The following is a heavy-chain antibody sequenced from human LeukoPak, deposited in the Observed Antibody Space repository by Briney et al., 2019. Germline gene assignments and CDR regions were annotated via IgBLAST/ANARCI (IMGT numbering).Heavy chain of an antibody. D-gene: IGHD2-2*02. CDR1: GGTFSSYA. V-gene: IGHV1-69*04. CDR3: AAEGDIVVVAATISRYNWFDP. CDR2: IIPIFGIA. J-gene: IGHJ5*02. Sequence: SVKVSCKASGGTFSSYAISWVRQAPGQGLEWMGRIIPIFGIANYAQKFQGRVTITADKSTSTAYMELSSLRSEDTAVYYCAAEGDIVVVAATISRYNWFDPWGQGTLVTVSS.